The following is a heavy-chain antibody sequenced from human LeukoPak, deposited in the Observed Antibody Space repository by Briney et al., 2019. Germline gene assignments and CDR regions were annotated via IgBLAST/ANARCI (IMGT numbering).Heavy chain of an antibody. D-gene: IGHD2-15*01. Sequence: GGSLRLSCAASGFTFSSYERNWVRQAPGKGLEWVSYISSSGTTIYYADSVKGRFTISRDNAKNSLYLQMNSLRAEDTAVYYCARVGVVVAATGNLWFDPWGQGTLATVSS. CDR2: ISSSGTTI. CDR3: ARVGVVVAATGNLWFDP. V-gene: IGHV3-48*03. J-gene: IGHJ5*02. CDR1: GFTFSSYE.